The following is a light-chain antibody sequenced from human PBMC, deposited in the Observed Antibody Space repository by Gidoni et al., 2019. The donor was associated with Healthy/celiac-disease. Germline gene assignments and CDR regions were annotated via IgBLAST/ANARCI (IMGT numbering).Light chain of an antibody. J-gene: IGKJ5*01. CDR3: QQRSNWIT. CDR1: QSVSSY. CDR2: DAS. V-gene: IGKV3-11*01. Sequence: EIVLTQSPATLSLSPGERATLSCRASQSVSSYLDWYQQKPGQAPRLLIYDASNRATGIPARFSGSGSGTDFTLTISSLEPEDFAVYYCQQRSNWITFXXXTRLEIK.